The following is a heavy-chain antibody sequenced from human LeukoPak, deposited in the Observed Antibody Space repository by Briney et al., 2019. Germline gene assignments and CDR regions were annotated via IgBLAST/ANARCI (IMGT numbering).Heavy chain of an antibody. CDR2: FYYSGSD. Sequence: SEPLSVTCTVSDASIASYYWNWVRQHPGKGLEWIGYFYYSGSDNYNPSLKSRITISVDTSKNQFSLKLSSVTAADTAVYYCVRGYCSGATCYHFDYWGQGTLVTVSS. CDR1: DASIASYY. CDR3: VRGYCSGATCYHFDY. J-gene: IGHJ4*02. V-gene: IGHV4-59*01. D-gene: IGHD2-15*01.